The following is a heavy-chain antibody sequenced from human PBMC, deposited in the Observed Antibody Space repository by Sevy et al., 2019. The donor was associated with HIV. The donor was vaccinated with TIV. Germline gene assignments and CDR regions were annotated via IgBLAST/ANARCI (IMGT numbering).Heavy chain of an antibody. D-gene: IGHD3-22*01. CDR1: GFTFSSYA. V-gene: IGHV3-23*01. CDR2: IFRSGYVT. CDR3: AGARYDSSGSFDAFDI. J-gene: IGHJ3*02. Sequence: GGSLRLSCTASGFTFSSYAMNWVRQAPGKGLEWVSTIFRSGYVTYYADSVKGRFTISGENSRNTLYLQMNSLGAEDTAVYYCAGARYDSSGSFDAFDIWGQGTMVTVSS.